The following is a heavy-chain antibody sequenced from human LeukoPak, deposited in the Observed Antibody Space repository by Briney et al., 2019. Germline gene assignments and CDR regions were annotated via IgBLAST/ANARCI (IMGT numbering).Heavy chain of an antibody. J-gene: IGHJ4*02. Sequence: GGSLRLSCAASGFTFSSYAMHWVRQAPGKGLEWVAVISYDGSNKYYADSVKGRFTISRDNSKNTLYLQMNSLRAEDTAVYYCANPGQYYFDYWGQGTLVTVSS. CDR3: ANPGQYYFDY. CDR1: GFTFSSYA. CDR2: ISYDGSNK. V-gene: IGHV3-30*04. D-gene: IGHD1-14*01.